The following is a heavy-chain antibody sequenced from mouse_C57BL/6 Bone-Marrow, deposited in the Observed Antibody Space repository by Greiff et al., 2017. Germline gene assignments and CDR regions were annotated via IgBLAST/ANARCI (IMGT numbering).Heavy chain of an antibody. CDR2: IYPRSGNT. D-gene: IGHD1-1*02. V-gene: IGHV1-81*01. Sequence: VQLKESGAELARPGASVKLSCKASGYTFTSYGISWVKQRTGQGLEWIGEIYPRSGNTYYNEKFKGKATLTADKSSSTAYMELRSLTSEDSAVYFCARGNYGYFDYWGQGTTLTVSS. CDR1: GYTFTSYG. CDR3: ARGNYGYFDY. J-gene: IGHJ2*01.